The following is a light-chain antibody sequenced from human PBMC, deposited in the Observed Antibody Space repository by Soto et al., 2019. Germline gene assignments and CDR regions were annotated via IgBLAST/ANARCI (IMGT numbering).Light chain of an antibody. CDR1: HSVSSS. J-gene: IGKJ1*01. Sequence: EIVMTQSPATLSVSPGERATLFCRASHSVSSSLAWYQQKPGQAPRLLIHGASTRATGIPARFSGSGSGTEFTLTISSLQSEDFAVYYCQQYSDWRPQFGQETKVEIK. CDR2: GAS. V-gene: IGKV3-15*01. CDR3: QQYSDWRPQ.